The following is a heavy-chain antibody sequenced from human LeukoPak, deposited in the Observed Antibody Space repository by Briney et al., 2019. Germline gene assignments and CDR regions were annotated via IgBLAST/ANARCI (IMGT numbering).Heavy chain of an antibody. CDR3: ARDDYSNYGHY. J-gene: IGHJ4*02. CDR2: IYHSGT. V-gene: IGHV4-38-2*02. D-gene: IGHD4-11*01. CDR1: GYSISSGFF. Sequence: SETLSPTCAVSGYSISSGFFWAWIRQPPGKGLEWIGSIYHSGTYYNPSLESRVTMSIDTSKNQFSLRLSSVTAADTAVYYCARDDYSNYGHYWGQGKLVTVSS.